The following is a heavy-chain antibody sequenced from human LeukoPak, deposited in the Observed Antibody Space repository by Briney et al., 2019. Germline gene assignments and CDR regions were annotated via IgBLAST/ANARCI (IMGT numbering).Heavy chain of an antibody. Sequence: GGSLRLSCAASGFTFSSYAMSWVRQAPGKGLEWVSAISGSGGSTYYADSVKGRFTISRDNSKNTLYLQMNSLRAEDTAVYYCAEQWLVRGWLDYWGQGTLVTVSS. D-gene: IGHD6-19*01. V-gene: IGHV3-23*01. CDR1: GFTFSSYA. J-gene: IGHJ4*02. CDR3: AEQWLVRGWLDY. CDR2: ISGSGGST.